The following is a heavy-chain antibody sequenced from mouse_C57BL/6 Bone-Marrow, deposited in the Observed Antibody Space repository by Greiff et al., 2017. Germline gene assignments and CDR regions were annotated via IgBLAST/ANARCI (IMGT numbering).Heavy chain of an antibody. Sequence: VQRVESGAELVRPGTSVKMSCKASGYTFTNYWIGWAKQRPGHGLEWIGDIYPGGGYTNYNEKFKGKATLTADKSSSTAYMQFSSLTSEDSAIYYCARHDYDPWFAYWGQGTLVTVSA. CDR3: ARHDYDPWFAY. CDR2: IYPGGGYT. V-gene: IGHV1-63*01. CDR1: GYTFTNYW. J-gene: IGHJ3*01. D-gene: IGHD2-4*01.